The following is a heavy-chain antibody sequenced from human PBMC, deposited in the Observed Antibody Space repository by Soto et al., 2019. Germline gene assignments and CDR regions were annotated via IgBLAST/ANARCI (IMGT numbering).Heavy chain of an antibody. Sequence: GGSLRLSCAASGFTFSNAWMSWVRQAPGKGLEWVSSLSGSGGTTYYADSVKGRFIISRDNSKNTLYLLMNSLRAEDTALYYCAKQRADYGSGADTFYFDSWGQGALVTVSS. CDR1: GFTFSNAW. CDR2: LSGSGGTT. D-gene: IGHD3-10*01. CDR3: AKQRADYGSGADTFYFDS. J-gene: IGHJ4*02. V-gene: IGHV3-23*01.